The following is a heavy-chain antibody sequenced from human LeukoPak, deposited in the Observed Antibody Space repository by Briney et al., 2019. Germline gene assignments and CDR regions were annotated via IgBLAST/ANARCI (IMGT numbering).Heavy chain of an antibody. CDR1: GCSVSSGSYY. Sequence: SETLSLTCTVSGCSVSSGSYYWSWIRQPAGKGLEWIGRIYTSGSTNYNPALKSRVTISVDTSKNQFSLKLSSVTPEDTAVYYCARARLHHNYGSGTSFDYWGQGTLVTVSS. V-gene: IGHV4-61*02. D-gene: IGHD3-10*01. J-gene: IGHJ4*02. CDR2: IYTSGST. CDR3: ARARLHHNYGSGTSFDY.